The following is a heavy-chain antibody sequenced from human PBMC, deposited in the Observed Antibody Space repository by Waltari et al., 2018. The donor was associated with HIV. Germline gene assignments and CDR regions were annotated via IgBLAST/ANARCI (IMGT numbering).Heavy chain of an antibody. D-gene: IGHD6-25*01. CDR1: GFSITTGYY. V-gene: IGHV4-38-2*02. J-gene: IGHJ4*02. Sequence: QVQLQESGPGLVRPSETLSLSCSVSGFSITTGYYWGWVRQPPGKGLELIGYIYHTGSPYYRPSLKCRVSISVDTSKNQFSLKVNSMTASDAAVYYCARVRPADQRYLDYWGQGTLVTVSS. CDR3: ARVRPADQRYLDY. CDR2: IYHTGSP.